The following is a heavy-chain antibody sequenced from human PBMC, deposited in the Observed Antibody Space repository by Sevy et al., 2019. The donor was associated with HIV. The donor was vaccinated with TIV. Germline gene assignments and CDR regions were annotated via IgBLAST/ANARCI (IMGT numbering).Heavy chain of an antibody. CDR2: ISWNSGSI. J-gene: IGHJ6*02. Sequence: GGSLRLSCAASGFTFDDYAMHWVRQAPGKGLEWVSGISWNSGSIGYADSVKGRFTISRDNAKNSLYLQMNSLRAEDTALYSCAKENGHFSSTSCYNPYYYGMDVWGQGTTVTVSS. CDR1: GFTFDDYA. D-gene: IGHD2-2*02. CDR3: AKENGHFSSTSCYNPYYYGMDV. V-gene: IGHV3-9*01.